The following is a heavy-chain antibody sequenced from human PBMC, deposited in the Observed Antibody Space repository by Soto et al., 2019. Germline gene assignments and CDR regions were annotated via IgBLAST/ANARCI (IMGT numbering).Heavy chain of an antibody. Sequence: QVQLQESGPGLVKPSGTLSLTCVVSGGSISNSNWWSWVRQPPGGGPKWSGQIYHSGSTTYNPSLKGRVTISVDKSKNQVSLSLTSVTAADTDVYYCARHGGKYFDYWGQGTLVTVSS. D-gene: IGHD2-15*01. CDR3: ARHGGKYFDY. J-gene: IGHJ4*02. CDR2: IYHSGST. CDR1: GGSISNSNW. V-gene: IGHV4-4*02.